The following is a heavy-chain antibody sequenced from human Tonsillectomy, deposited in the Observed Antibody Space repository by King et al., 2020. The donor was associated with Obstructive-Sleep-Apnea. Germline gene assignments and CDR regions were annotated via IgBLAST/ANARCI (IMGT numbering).Heavy chain of an antibody. CDR2: IYYSGST. Sequence: QLQESGPGLVKPSETLSLTCTVSGGSVSSGRYYWSWIRQPPGKGLEWIGYIYYSGSTNYNPSLQSPVPISVDTSKNQFSLKLSSVTAADTAVYYCARDYYDSSGYPAFDIWGQGTMVTVSS. J-gene: IGHJ3*02. CDR3: ARDYYDSSGYPAFDI. CDR1: GGSVSSGRYY. D-gene: IGHD3-22*01. V-gene: IGHV4-61*01.